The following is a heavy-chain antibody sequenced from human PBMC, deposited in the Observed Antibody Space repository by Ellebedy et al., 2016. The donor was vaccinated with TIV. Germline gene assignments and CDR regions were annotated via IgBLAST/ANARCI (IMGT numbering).Heavy chain of an antibody. J-gene: IGHJ4*02. D-gene: IGHD3-10*01. CDR2: ISGSGGST. CDR1: GFTFSSYA. Sequence: GESLKISXAASGFTFSSYAMNWVRQAPGKGLEWVSAISGSGGSTYYADSVKGRFTISRDNSKNTLCLQMNSLRAEDTAVYYCASRSGSYPPKIDYWGQGTLVTVSS. V-gene: IGHV3-23*01. CDR3: ASRSGSYPPKIDY.